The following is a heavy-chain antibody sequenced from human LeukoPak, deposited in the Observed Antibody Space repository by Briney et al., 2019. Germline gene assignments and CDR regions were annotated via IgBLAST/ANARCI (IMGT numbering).Heavy chain of an antibody. V-gene: IGHV4-39*01. CDR1: GGSISSSFYH. CDR3: ATEANSGSINRFDC. J-gene: IGHJ4*02. CDR2: IYYSGNT. D-gene: IGHD3-10*01. Sequence: PSETLSLTCTVSGGSISSSFYHWGWIRQPPGKGLEWIGSIYYSGNTYYNPSLKSRVTISVDTSKNQFSLRLTSVTAADTAVYYCATEANSGSINRFDCWGKGTLITVSS.